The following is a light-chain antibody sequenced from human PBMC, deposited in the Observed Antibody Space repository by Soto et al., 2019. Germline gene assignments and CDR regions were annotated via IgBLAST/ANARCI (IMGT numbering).Light chain of an antibody. Sequence: QYVLTQPPSASGTPGQRVTISCSGSRGYIGNNAVSWYQQLPGTAPKLLIYNNNQRPSGVPDRFSGSKSGTSASLAISGLQSEDEADYYCAAWDDSLNARGVFGGGTKLTAL. CDR3: AAWDDSLNARGV. J-gene: IGLJ3*02. V-gene: IGLV1-44*01. CDR2: NNN. CDR1: RGYIGNNA.